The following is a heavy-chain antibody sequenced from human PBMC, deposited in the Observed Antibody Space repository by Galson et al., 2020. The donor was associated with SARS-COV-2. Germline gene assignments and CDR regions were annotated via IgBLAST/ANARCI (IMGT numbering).Heavy chain of an antibody. V-gene: IGHV1-69*13. CDR3: ARGEFGYYDSRAPYYYYGMDV. D-gene: IGHD3-22*01. CDR2: IIPIFGTA. Sequence: GASVKVSCKASGGTFSSYAISWVRQAPGQGLEWMGGIIPIFGTANYAQKFQGRVTITADESTSTAYMELSSLRSEDTAVYYCARGEFGYYDSRAPYYYYGMDVWGQGTTVTVSS. CDR1: GGTFSSYA. J-gene: IGHJ6*02.